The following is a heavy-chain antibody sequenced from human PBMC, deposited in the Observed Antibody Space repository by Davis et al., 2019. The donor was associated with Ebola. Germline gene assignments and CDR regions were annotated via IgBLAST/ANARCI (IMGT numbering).Heavy chain of an antibody. CDR1: GFTFSSYS. CDR2: ISSSSSYI. D-gene: IGHD5-24*01. J-gene: IGHJ4*02. CDR3: ARDRGRLMAMEPFDY. V-gene: IGHV3-21*01. Sequence: PGGSLRLSCAASGFTFSSYSMNWVRQAPGKGLEWVSSISSSSSYIYYADSVKGRFTISRDNAKNSLYLQMNSLRAEDTAVYYCARDRGRLMAMEPFDYWGQGTLVTVSS.